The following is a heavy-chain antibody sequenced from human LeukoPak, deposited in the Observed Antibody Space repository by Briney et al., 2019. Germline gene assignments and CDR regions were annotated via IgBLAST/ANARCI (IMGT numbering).Heavy chain of an antibody. Sequence: GGSLRLSCAASGFTFSSYGMSWVRQAPGKGLEWVSVVRDNYGAYYADSVRGRFTISRDNSKNTLYLQMNSLRAEDTAVYYCAKIRVVPSDYFDCWGQGTLVTVSS. CDR1: GFTFSSYG. D-gene: IGHD3-22*01. CDR3: AKIRVVPSDYFDC. V-gene: IGHV3-23*01. CDR2: VRDNYGA. J-gene: IGHJ4*02.